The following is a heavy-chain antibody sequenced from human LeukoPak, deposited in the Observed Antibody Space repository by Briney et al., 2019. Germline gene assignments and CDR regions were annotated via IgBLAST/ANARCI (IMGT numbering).Heavy chain of an antibody. CDR3: ARGRITMVRGAPLWFDP. CDR2: IYYSGST. J-gene: IGHJ5*02. Sequence: SETLSLTCTVSGGSVSSSSYYWGWIRQPPGKGLEWIGSIYYSGSTYYNPSLKSRVTISVDTSKNQFSLRLSSVTAADTAVYYCARGRITMVRGAPLWFDPWGQGTLVTVSS. CDR1: GGSVSSSSYY. V-gene: IGHV4-39*07. D-gene: IGHD3-10*01.